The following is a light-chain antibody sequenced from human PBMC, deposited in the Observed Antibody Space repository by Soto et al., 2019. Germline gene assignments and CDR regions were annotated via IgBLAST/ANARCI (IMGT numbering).Light chain of an antibody. CDR1: QGITNH. J-gene: IGKJ5*01. CDR3: QQLDSCPLT. Sequence: DIQFTQSPSFLSASVGDRVTITCRASQGITNHLAWYQQKPGKAPKLLIYAASTLQSGVPSRFSGSGSGTEFTLTISSLQPEDFASYYCQQLDSCPLTFGQGTRLEIK. V-gene: IGKV1-9*01. CDR2: AAS.